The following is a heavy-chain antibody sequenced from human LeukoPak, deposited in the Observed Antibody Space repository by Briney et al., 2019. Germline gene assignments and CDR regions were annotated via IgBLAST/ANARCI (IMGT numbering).Heavy chain of an antibody. J-gene: IGHJ4*02. D-gene: IGHD3-22*01. CDR2: INPNSGVT. Sequence: GASVKVSCKASGYTFTGYYMHRVRQAPGQGLEWMGWINPNSGVTNYAQKFQGRVTMTRDTSISTAYMELSRLRSDDTAVYYCAREYYDSSGYYLGFDYWGQGTLVTVSS. CDR3: AREYYDSSGYYLGFDY. V-gene: IGHV1-2*02. CDR1: GYTFTGYY.